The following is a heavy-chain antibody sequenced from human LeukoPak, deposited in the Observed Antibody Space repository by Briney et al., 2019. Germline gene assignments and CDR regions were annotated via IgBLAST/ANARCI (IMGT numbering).Heavy chain of an antibody. CDR1: GGSISSYY. CDR2: IYYSGST. D-gene: IGHD3-3*01. J-gene: IGHJ6*03. CDR3: ARGNYKFLEAIHYYMDV. Sequence: SETLSLTCTVSGGSISSYYWSWIRQPPGKGLEWIGYIYYSGSTNYNPSLKSRVTISVDTSKNQFSLDLSSVTAADTAVYFCARGNYKFLEAIHYYMDVWGRGTTVTVSS. V-gene: IGHV4-59*08.